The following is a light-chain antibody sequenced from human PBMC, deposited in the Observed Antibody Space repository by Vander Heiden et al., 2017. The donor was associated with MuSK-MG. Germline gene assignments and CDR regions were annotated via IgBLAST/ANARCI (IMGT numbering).Light chain of an antibody. CDR3: QQRSNWPLT. CDR1: QSVSRY. CDR2: DAS. J-gene: IGKJ4*01. Sequence: EIVLTQSPATVSLSPGERATLSCRASQSVSRYLAWYQQKSGQPPRLLIYDASNRATGISARFSGSRSGTDFTLTISSLEPEDFAVYYCQQRSNWPLTFGGGTKVEIK. V-gene: IGKV3-11*01.